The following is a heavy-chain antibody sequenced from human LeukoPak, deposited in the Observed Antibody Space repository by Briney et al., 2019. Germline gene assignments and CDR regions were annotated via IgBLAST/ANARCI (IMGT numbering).Heavy chain of an antibody. Sequence: AGSLRLSCAASGFTFSTYWMAWVRQAPGKGLEWVANIKEDESAKHQADSVKGRFTISRDNAQNSVYLQMSSLRGEDTAVYYCARDVGGSLDYWGQGTLVTVSS. CDR1: GFTFSTYW. J-gene: IGHJ4*02. CDR3: ARDVGGSLDY. CDR2: IKEDESAK. D-gene: IGHD1-26*01. V-gene: IGHV3-7*01.